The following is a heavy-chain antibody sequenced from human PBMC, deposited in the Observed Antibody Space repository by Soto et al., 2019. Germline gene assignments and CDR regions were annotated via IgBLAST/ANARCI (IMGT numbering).Heavy chain of an antibody. CDR1: GFTFSSYA. D-gene: IGHD3-22*01. CDR3: ARSRTVVVVITTFWFDP. Sequence: QVQLVESGGGVVQPGRSLRLSCAASGFTFSSYAMHWVHQAPGKGLEWVAVISYDGSNKYYADSVKGRFTISRDNSKNTLYLQMNSLRAEDTAVYYCARSRTVVVVITTFWFDPWGQGTLVTVSS. V-gene: IGHV3-30-3*01. CDR2: ISYDGSNK. J-gene: IGHJ5*02.